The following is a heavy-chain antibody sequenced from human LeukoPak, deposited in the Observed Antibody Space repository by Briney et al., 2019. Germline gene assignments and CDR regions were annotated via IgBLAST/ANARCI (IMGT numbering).Heavy chain of an antibody. D-gene: IGHD3-22*01. Sequence: PSETLSLTCTVSGGSISSYYWSWIRQPPGKGLEWIGYIYYSGSTNYNPSLKSRVTISVDTSKNQFSLKLSSVTAADTAVYYCARAPEYYYDSSGYYYGYYYYYYMDVWGKGTTVTVSS. J-gene: IGHJ6*03. V-gene: IGHV4-59*08. CDR1: GGSISSYY. CDR2: IYYSGST. CDR3: ARAPEYYYDSSGYYYGYYYYYYMDV.